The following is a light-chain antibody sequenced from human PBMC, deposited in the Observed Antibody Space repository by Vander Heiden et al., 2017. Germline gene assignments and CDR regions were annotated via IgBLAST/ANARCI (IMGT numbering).Light chain of an antibody. CDR2: AAS. CDR1: EFIGTY. J-gene: IGKJ4*01. CDR3: QQSDSFPPLT. V-gene: IGKV1-39*01. Sequence: DIQLTPSPSSLSASLGDRVTITCRASEFIGTYLNWYQHRPGKAPRLLIHAASSLQSGVPSRFSGGGSGTEFTLTISSLQPEDFATYYCQQSDSFPPLTFGGGPKVELK.